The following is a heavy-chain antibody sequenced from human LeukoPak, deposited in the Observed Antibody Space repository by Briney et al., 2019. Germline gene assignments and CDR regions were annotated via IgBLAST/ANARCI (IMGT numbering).Heavy chain of an antibody. V-gene: IGHV4-38-2*02. J-gene: IGHJ5*02. CDR3: ARVLDSGYDYGWFDP. Sequence: PSETLSLTCTVSGYSISSGYYWGWIRQPPGKGLEWIGSIYHSGSTYYNPSLKSRVTISVDTSKNQFSLKLSSVTAADTAVYYCARVLDSGYDYGWFDPWGQGTLVTVSS. CDR2: IYHSGST. CDR1: GYSISSGYY. D-gene: IGHD5-12*01.